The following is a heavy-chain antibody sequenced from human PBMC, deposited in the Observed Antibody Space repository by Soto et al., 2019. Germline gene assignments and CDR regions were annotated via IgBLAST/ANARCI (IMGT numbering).Heavy chain of an antibody. J-gene: IGHJ6*02. CDR3: ARDQAYGMDV. D-gene: IGHD2-8*01. CDR2: ISVYNGDT. V-gene: IGHV1-18*01. CDR1: GYMFSNNG. Sequence: QVQLVQSGGEVKKPGASMKVSCKASGYMFSNNGITWVRQAHGQGLEWMGWISVYNGDTNYAQKLQGRVTMTTDTSTSTTYSELRSLRSDDTAVYYCARDQAYGMDVWGQGTTVTVSS.